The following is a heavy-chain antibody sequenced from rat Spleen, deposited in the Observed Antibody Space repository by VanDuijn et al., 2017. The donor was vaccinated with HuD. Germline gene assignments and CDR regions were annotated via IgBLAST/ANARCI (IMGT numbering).Heavy chain of an antibody. CDR2: ISTGGGNT. CDR3: ARQVDTTDYYYYWYFDF. CDR1: GFTFSNYD. J-gene: IGHJ1*01. Sequence: EVQLVESGGGLVQPGRSLKLSCAASGFTFSNYDMAWVRQAPTKGLEWIASISTGGGNTYYRDSVKGRFTISRDNAKNTQYLQMDSLRSEDTANYYCARQVDTTDYYYYWYFDFWGPGTMVTVSS. V-gene: IGHV5S13*01. D-gene: IGHD1-6*01.